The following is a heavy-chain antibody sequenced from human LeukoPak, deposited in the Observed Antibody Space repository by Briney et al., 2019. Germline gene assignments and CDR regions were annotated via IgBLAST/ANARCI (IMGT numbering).Heavy chain of an antibody. CDR3: ARGEIGRYCSSTSCPTPMDV. CDR2: INPNSGGT. CDR1: GYTFTGYY. J-gene: IGHJ6*04. Sequence: ASVKVSCKASGYTFTGYYMHWVRQAPGQGLEWMGWINPNSGGTNYAQKFQGRVTMTRDTSISTAYMELSRLRSDDMAVYYCARGEIGRYCSSTSCPTPMDVWGKGTTVTVSS. D-gene: IGHD2-2*01. V-gene: IGHV1-2*02.